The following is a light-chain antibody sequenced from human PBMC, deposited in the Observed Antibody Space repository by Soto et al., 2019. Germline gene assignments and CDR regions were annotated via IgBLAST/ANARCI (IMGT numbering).Light chain of an antibody. CDR2: SNN. CDR3: AAWDDSLNA. V-gene: IGLV1-44*01. Sequence: QSVLTQPPSASGTPGQRVTSSCSGSSSNIGSNTVNWYQQLPGTAPKLLIYSNNQRPSGVPDRFSGSQSGTSASLAISELQSEDEADYYCAAWDDSLNAFGTGTKLTVL. CDR1: SSNIGSNT. J-gene: IGLJ1*01.